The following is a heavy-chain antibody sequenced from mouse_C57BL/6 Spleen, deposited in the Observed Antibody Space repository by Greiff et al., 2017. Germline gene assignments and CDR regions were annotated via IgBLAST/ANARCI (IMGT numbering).Heavy chain of an antibody. V-gene: IGHV1-50*01. CDR2: IDPSDSYT. D-gene: IGHD1-1*01. Sequence: VQLQQSGAELVKPGASVKLSCKASGYTFTSYWMQWVKQRPGQGLEWIGEIDPSDSYTNYNQKFKGKATLTVDTSSSTAYMQLSSLTSEDSAVYYCAVLRYEYFDVWGTGTTVTVSS. CDR3: AVLRYEYFDV. J-gene: IGHJ1*03. CDR1: GYTFTSYW.